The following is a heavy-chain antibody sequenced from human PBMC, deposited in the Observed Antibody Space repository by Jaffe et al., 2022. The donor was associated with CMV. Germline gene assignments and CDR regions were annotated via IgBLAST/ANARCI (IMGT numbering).Heavy chain of an antibody. CDR3: ARDAPQYSSGWYLGY. V-gene: IGHV3-66*01. Sequence: EVQLVESGGGLVQPGGSLRLSCAASGFTVSSNYMSWVRQAPGKGLEWVSVIYSGGSTYYADSVKGRFTISRDNSKNTLYLQMNSLRAEDTAVYYCARDAPQYSSGWYLGYWGQGTLVTVSS. D-gene: IGHD6-19*01. CDR1: GFTVSSNY. J-gene: IGHJ4*02. CDR2: IYSGGST.